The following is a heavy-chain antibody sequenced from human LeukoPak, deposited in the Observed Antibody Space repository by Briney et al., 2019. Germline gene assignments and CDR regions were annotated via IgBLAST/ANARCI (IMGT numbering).Heavy chain of an antibody. D-gene: IGHD6-19*01. V-gene: IGHV3-23*01. J-gene: IGHJ6*03. Sequence: GGSLRLSCAASGFTFSSYAMSWVRQAPGKGLEWVSAIGGSGGSTYYADSVKGRFTISRDNSKNTLYLQMNSLRAEDTAVYYCAKGSKAVLFTRDYYMDVWGKGTTVTISS. CDR3: AKGSKAVLFTRDYYMDV. CDR2: IGGSGGST. CDR1: GFTFSSYA.